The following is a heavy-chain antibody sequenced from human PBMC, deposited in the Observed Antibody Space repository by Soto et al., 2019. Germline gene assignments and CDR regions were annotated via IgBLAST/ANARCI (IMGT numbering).Heavy chain of an antibody. CDR2: TSYDGSNK. CDR3: GRGGDVLDY. Sequence: QVQLVGSGGGVVLPGKSLTLSCTGSGFAFGGYGIHWVRQTPGKGLEWLARTSYDGSNKYLADSVKGRFTDSRDMSRTTVFLQTDNPGLGDTAVYYLGRGGDVLDYWGRGTLVTVSS. V-gene: IGHV3-30*03. D-gene: IGHD3-16*01. J-gene: IGHJ4*02. CDR1: GFAFGGYG.